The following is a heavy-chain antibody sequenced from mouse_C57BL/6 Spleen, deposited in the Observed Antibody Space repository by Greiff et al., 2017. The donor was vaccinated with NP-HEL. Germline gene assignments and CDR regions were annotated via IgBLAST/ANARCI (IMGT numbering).Heavy chain of an antibody. J-gene: IGHJ4*01. CDR2: IYPSDSET. V-gene: IGHV1-61*01. CDR1: GYTFTSYW. D-gene: IGHD2-4*01. CDR3: ARGKDYDYGLAMDY. Sequence: QVQLQQPGAELVRPGSSVKLSCKASGYTFTSYWMDWVKQRPGQGLEWIGNIYPSDSETHYNQKFKDKATLTVDKSSSTAYMQLSSLTSEDSAVYYCARGKDYDYGLAMDYWGQGTSVTVSS.